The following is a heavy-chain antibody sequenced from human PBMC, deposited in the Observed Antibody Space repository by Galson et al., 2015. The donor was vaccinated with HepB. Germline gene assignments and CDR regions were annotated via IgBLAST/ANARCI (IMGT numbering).Heavy chain of an antibody. Sequence: SLRLSCAASGFPFGSYGMHWVRQTPGKGLQWLAVAWYDGSSEEYADSVKGRFTISRDNSENTLYLQMNSLRVEDTAVYYCARDLAYEPMLSWSYYGIDVWGQGTTVTVSS. J-gene: IGHJ6*02. CDR2: AWYDGSSE. D-gene: IGHD2-8*01. V-gene: IGHV3-33*08. CDR3: ARDLAYEPMLSWSYYGIDV. CDR1: GFPFGSYG.